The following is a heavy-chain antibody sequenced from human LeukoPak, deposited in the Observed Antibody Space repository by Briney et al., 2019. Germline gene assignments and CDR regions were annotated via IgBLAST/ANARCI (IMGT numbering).Heavy chain of an antibody. Sequence: ASVKVSCKASGYTFTSYYMHWVRQAPGQGLEWMGIINPGRGSTSYAQKFQVRVTMTRDTSTSTVYMELSSLRSEDTAVYYCAREMATSTRPFDYWGQGTLVTVSS. CDR1: GYTFTSYY. V-gene: IGHV1-46*01. CDR3: AREMATSTRPFDY. J-gene: IGHJ4*02. D-gene: IGHD5-24*01. CDR2: INPGRGST.